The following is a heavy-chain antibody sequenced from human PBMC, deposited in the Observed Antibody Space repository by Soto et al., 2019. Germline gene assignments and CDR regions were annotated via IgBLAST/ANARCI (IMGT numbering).Heavy chain of an antibody. J-gene: IGHJ6*02. D-gene: IGHD5-18*01. V-gene: IGHV4-34*01. CDR1: GGSFSGYY. Sequence: QVQLQQWGAGLLKPSETLSLTCAVYGGSFSGYYWSWIRQPPGKGLEWVGEINHSGSTNYNPSLKSRVTISVDTSKNQFSRQLSSVTAADPAVYYCSRGGAIDTAMATGYYYGMDVWGQGTTVTVSS. CDR2: INHSGST. CDR3: SRGGAIDTAMATGYYYGMDV.